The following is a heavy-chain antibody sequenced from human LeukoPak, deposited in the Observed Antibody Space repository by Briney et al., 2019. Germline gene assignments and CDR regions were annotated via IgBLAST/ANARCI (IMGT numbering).Heavy chain of an antibody. CDR1: TDSMTSYY. Sequence: SETLSLTCSVSTDSMTSYYWSWIRQPPGKGLEWIGYIYYTGRANYSPSLKSRVSISVDTSKNQFSLKFSSVTAADTAVYFCARLHLYYDILTPRYFDLWGRGTLVTVSS. V-gene: IGHV4-59*08. CDR3: ARLHLYYDILTPRYFDL. D-gene: IGHD3-9*01. CDR2: IYYTGRA. J-gene: IGHJ2*01.